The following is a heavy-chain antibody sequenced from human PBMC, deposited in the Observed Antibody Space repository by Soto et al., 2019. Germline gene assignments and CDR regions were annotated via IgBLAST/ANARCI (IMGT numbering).Heavy chain of an antibody. V-gene: IGHV4-39*01. CDR2: VNYAGTT. CDR1: GGSISTASYY. D-gene: IGHD6-13*01. Sequence: QLLLQELGPGLVKPSETLSLTCTVSGGSISTASYYWGWIRQAPGKGLEWIASVNYAGTTYYSPSLKSPIAISIDTPKNQFSLKVNSVTAADTGLYFCARLMMDRSWYFDWFDPWGQGTLVTVSS. CDR3: ARLMMDRSWYFDWFDP. J-gene: IGHJ5*02.